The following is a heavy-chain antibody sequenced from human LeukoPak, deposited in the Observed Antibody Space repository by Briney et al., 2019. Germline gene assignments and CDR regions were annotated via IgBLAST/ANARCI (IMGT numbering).Heavy chain of an antibody. CDR1: GFSLSTSGMC. D-gene: IGHD3-22*01. CDR3: ARMLVYDSSGYYFDY. J-gene: IGHJ4*02. V-gene: IGHV2-70*11. CDR2: IDWDDDK. Sequence: SGPALVKPTQPLTLTCTFSGFSLSTSGMCVSWIRQPPGKALEWLARIDWDDDKYYSTSLKTRLTISKDTSKNQVVLTMTNMDPVDTATYYCARMLVYDSSGYYFDYWGQGTLVTVSS.